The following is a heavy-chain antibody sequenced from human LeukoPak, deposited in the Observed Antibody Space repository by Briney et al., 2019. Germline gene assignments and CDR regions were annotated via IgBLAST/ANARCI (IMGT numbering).Heavy chain of an antibody. J-gene: IGHJ5*02. CDR2: INWNGGST. CDR3: ARDYCSSTSCYYWFDP. CDR1: GFTIDDYG. D-gene: IGHD2-2*01. Sequence: GGSLRLSCAASGFTIDDYGMSWVRQAPGKGLEWVSGINWNGGSTGYADSAKGRFTISRDNAKNSLYLQMNSLRAEDTALYHCARDYCSSTSCYYWFDPWGQGTLVTVSS. V-gene: IGHV3-20*01.